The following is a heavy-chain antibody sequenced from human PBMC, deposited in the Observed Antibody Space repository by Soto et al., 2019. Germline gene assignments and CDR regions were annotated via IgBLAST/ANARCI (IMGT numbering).Heavy chain of an antibody. J-gene: IGHJ4*02. CDR3: ASSYYYGSGSYLIGGPYYFDY. Sequence: SETLSLTCTVSGGSISSSSYYWGWIRQPPGKGLEWIGSIYYCGSTYYNPSLKSRVTISVDTSKNQFSLKLSSVTAADTAVYYCASSYYYGSGSYLIGGPYYFDYWGQGTLVTVSS. CDR1: GGSISSSSYY. CDR2: IYYCGST. V-gene: IGHV4-39*01. D-gene: IGHD3-10*01.